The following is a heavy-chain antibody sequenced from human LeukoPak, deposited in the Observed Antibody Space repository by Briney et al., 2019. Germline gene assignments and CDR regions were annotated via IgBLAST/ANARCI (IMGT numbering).Heavy chain of an antibody. CDR1: GFTFDDYA. J-gene: IGHJ4*02. CDR2: ISWNSGSI. Sequence: GRSLRLSCAASGFTFDDYAMHWVRQAPGKGLEWVSGISWNSGSIGYADSVKGRFTISRDNAKNSLYLQMNSLRAEDTALYYCAKEDTGMRNFDYWGQGTLVTVSS. D-gene: IGHD5-18*01. CDR3: AKEDTGMRNFDY. V-gene: IGHV3-9*01.